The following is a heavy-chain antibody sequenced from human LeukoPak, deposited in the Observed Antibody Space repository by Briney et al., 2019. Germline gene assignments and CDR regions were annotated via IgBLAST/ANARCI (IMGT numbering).Heavy chain of an antibody. D-gene: IGHD4-23*01. J-gene: IGHJ5*02. CDR2: IKQDGSEK. V-gene: IGHV3-7*01. Sequence: GGSLRLSCATSGFTFTTYWMNWVRQAPGKGLEWVANIKQDGSEKYYVDSVKGRFTISRDNARNSLYLQMNSLRADDTAVYYWGRGGGNAWATWGKGTLAT. CDR3: GRGGGNAWAT. CDR1: GFTFTTYW.